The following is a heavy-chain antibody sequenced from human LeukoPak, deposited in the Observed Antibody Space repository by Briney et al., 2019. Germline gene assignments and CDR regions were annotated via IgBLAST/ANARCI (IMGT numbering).Heavy chain of an antibody. J-gene: IGHJ4*02. Sequence: PGGSLRLSCAASGFTFNNYAMSWVRQAPGKGLEWVSAVSGNGDSTFYADSVKGRFTISRDNSKNTLSLLMNSLGAEDTAVYYCAKSRVYTNYAALDYRGQGTLVTVSS. CDR1: GFTFNNYA. CDR2: VSGNGDST. D-gene: IGHD4-11*01. CDR3: AKSRVYTNYAALDY. V-gene: IGHV3-23*01.